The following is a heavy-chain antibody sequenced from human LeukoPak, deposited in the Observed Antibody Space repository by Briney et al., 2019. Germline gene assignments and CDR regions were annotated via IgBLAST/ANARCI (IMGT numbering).Heavy chain of an antibody. V-gene: IGHV1-2*02. CDR1: GYTFTDYF. D-gene: IGHD3-10*01. CDR2: ISPNSGDT. CDR3: ARSQYYRSASYSWFDL. Sequence: ASVKVSCKASGYTFTDYFMHWVRQAPGQGLEWMGWISPNSGDTKYAQQFQGRVTVTRDTSIGTVYLELSRLTSDDTAVYYCARSQYYRSASYSWFDLWGQGTLLTVSS. J-gene: IGHJ5*02.